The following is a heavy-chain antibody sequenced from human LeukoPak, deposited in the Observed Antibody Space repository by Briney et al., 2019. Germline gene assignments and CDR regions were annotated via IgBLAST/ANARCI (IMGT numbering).Heavy chain of an antibody. V-gene: IGHV1-18*01. Sequence: GASVKVSCKASAYTFTSYGISWVRQPPGQGLEWMGWISAYNGNTNYAQKLQGRVTMTTDTSTSTAYMELRSLRSDDTAVYYCARDPPGYSYGLLDDAFDIWGQGTMVTVSS. CDR1: AYTFTSYG. CDR2: ISAYNGNT. J-gene: IGHJ3*02. CDR3: ARDPPGYSYGLLDDAFDI. D-gene: IGHD5-18*01.